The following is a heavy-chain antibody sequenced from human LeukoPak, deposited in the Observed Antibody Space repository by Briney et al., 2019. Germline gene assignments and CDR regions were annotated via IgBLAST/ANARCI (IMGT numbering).Heavy chain of an antibody. Sequence: GGSLRLSCAASGFIVSLNYMSWVRQAPGKGLEWVSSFYSGGATHYADSVKGRFTISRDISENTVYLQMNSLTAEDTAVYYCAKAVRGYAPHLYYFDYWGQGTRVTVSS. D-gene: IGHD5-12*01. J-gene: IGHJ4*02. CDR1: GFIVSLNY. CDR2: FYSGGAT. V-gene: IGHV3-53*01. CDR3: AKAVRGYAPHLYYFDY.